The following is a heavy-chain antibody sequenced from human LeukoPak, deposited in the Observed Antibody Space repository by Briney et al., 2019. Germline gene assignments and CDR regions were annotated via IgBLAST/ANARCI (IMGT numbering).Heavy chain of an antibody. CDR2: INHSGST. D-gene: IGHD2-21*02. V-gene: IGHV4-34*01. J-gene: IGHJ3*02. Sequence: SETLSLTCAVYGGSFSGYYWSWIRQPPGKGLEWIGEINHSGSTNYTPSLKSRVTISVDTSKNQFSLKLSSVTAADTAVYYWARVLLGAYCGGDGYRDDAFDIWGQGTMVTVSS. CDR1: GGSFSGYY. CDR3: ARVLLGAYCGGDGYRDDAFDI.